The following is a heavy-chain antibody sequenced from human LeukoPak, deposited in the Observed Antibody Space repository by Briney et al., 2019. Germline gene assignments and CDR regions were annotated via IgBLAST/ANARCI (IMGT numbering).Heavy chain of an antibody. CDR3: ARDRDYYGSGSYYTTNGMDV. V-gene: IGHV1-3*01. Sequence: ASVKVSCKASGYTFTSYAMHWVRQAPGQRREWMGWINAGNGNTKYSQKFKGRVTITRDTSASTAYMELSSLRSEDTAVYYCARDRDYYGSGSYYTTNGMDVWGKGTTVTVSS. CDR1: GYTFTSYA. D-gene: IGHD3-10*01. J-gene: IGHJ6*04. CDR2: INAGNGNT.